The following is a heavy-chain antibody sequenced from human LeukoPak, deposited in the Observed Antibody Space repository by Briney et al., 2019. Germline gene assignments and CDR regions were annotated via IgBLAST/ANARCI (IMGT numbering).Heavy chain of an antibody. J-gene: IGHJ6*02. Sequence: ASVKVSCKASGYTFTSYGISWVRQAPGQGLEWMGWISAFNGNTNYAQKFQGRVTITADKSTSTAYMELSSLRSEDTAVYYCARPTYYYGSGSYQNYYYGMDVWGQGTTVTVSS. CDR2: ISAFNGNT. D-gene: IGHD3-10*01. V-gene: IGHV1-18*01. CDR1: GYTFTSYG. CDR3: ARPTYYYGSGSYQNYYYGMDV.